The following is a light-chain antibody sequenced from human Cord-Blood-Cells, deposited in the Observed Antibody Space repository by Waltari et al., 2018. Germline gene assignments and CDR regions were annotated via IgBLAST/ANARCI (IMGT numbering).Light chain of an antibody. Sequence: QSALTQPASVSGSPGQSITISCTGTRSDVGGYNYVSWYQQHPGKAPKLMIYDVSKRPSGVSNRFSGSKSGNTASLTISGLQAEDEADYYCSSYTSSSTFYVFGTGTKVTVL. CDR2: DVS. J-gene: IGLJ1*01. V-gene: IGLV2-14*01. CDR3: SSYTSSSTFYV. CDR1: RSDVGGYNY.